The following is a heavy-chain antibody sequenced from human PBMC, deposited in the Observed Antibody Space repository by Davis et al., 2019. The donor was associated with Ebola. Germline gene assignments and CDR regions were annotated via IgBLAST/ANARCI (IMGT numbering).Heavy chain of an antibody. D-gene: IGHD2-2*01. CDR3: ARTYCSSTSCYAAPYYYGMDV. J-gene: IGHJ6*02. Sequence: PSETLSLTCTVSGGSISSHYWSWIRQPPGKGLEWIGYIYYSGSTNYNPSLKSRVTISVDTSKNQFSLKLSSVTAADTAVYYCARTYCSSTSCYAAPYYYGMDVWGQGTTVTVSS. V-gene: IGHV4-59*11. CDR2: IYYSGST. CDR1: GGSISSHY.